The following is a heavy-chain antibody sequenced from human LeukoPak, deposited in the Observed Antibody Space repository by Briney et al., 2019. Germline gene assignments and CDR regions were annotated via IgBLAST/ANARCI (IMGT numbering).Heavy chain of an antibody. CDR2: IPTSGISV. CDR1: GFSFSRFY. J-gene: IGHJ4*02. V-gene: IGHV3-11*01. Sequence: AGGSLRLSCAASGFSFSRFYMSWVRQTPGKALEWISYIPTSGISVQYADSVRGRFTASRDDAMNSQHLQMDSLRVEDTAVYYCTRAEGLGPGAHFDQWGQGALVIVSS. CDR3: TRAEGLGPGAHFDQ.